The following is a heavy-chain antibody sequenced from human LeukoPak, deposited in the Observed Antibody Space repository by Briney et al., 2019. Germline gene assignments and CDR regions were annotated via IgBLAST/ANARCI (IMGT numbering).Heavy chain of an antibody. J-gene: IGHJ4*02. CDR1: GFTFSSYA. CDR2: ISGSGGDT. CDR3: AKYDSFDHYYDSSGRFDC. Sequence: AGGSLRLSCAASGFTFSSYAVSWVRQAPGKGLEWVSAISGSGGDTYHADSVKGRFAISRDNSKNTLFLQMNSLRAEDTAVYYCAKYDSFDHYYDSSGRFDCWGQGTLVTVSS. V-gene: IGHV3-23*01. D-gene: IGHD3-22*01.